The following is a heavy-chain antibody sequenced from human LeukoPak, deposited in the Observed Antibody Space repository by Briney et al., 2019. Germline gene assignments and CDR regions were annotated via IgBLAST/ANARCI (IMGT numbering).Heavy chain of an antibody. D-gene: IGHD6-13*01. Sequence: GGSLRLSCTVSGFTVSSNSMGWVRQAPGKGLEWVSFIYSDNTHYSDSVKGRFTISRDNSKNTLYLQMNSLRAEDTAVYYCAKDRYSGYCFDYWGQGTLVTVSS. V-gene: IGHV3-53*01. CDR1: GFTVSSNS. CDR3: AKDRYSGYCFDY. J-gene: IGHJ4*02. CDR2: IYSDNT.